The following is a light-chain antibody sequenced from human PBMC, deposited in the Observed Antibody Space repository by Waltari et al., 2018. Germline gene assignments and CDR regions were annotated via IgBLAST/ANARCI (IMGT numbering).Light chain of an antibody. Sequence: QAALPQPPSAAVSPGQSITISCTEISTDVDGYDPVFWYKQHPGKAPKPVSYEVTKRPAGVPDRFSSSKSDNTASLAVAGLQAENEADYYCSSYAGGSSLMFGGGT. CDR1: STDVDGYDP. CDR3: SSYAGGSSLM. CDR2: EVT. J-gene: IGLJ3*02. V-gene: IGLV2-8*01.